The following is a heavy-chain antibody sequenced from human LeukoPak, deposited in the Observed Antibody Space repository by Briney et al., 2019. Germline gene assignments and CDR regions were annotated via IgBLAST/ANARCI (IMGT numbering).Heavy chain of an antibody. CDR1: GFTFSSYA. Sequence: GGSLRLSRAASGFTFSSYAMHWVRQAPGKGLEWVAVISYDGSNKYYADSVKGRFTISRDNSKNTLYLQMNSLRAEDTAVYYCARTLVVVMYYGMDVWGQGTTVTVS. V-gene: IGHV3-30-3*01. D-gene: IGHD3-22*01. CDR2: ISYDGSNK. CDR3: ARTLVVVMYYGMDV. J-gene: IGHJ6*02.